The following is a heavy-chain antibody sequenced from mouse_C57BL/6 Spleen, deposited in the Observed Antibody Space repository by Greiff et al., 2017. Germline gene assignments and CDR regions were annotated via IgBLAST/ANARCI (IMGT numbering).Heavy chain of an antibody. CDR3: ARHLFYYYGSSFDY. Sequence: QVQLQQPGAELVKPGASVMMSCKASGYTFTSYWITWVKQRPGQGLEWIGDIYPGSGSTNYNEKFKSKATLTVAKSSSTAYMQRSSLTSEDSAVYYCARHLFYYYGSSFDYWGQGTTLTVSS. CDR1: GYTFTSYW. CDR2: IYPGSGST. J-gene: IGHJ2*01. V-gene: IGHV1-55*01. D-gene: IGHD1-1*01.